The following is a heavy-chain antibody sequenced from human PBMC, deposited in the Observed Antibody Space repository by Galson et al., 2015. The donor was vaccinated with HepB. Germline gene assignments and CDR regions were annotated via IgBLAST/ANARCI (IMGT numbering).Heavy chain of an antibody. D-gene: IGHD3-16*02. CDR3: ARGFVTGIGPYYYGMDV. Sequence: SETLSLTCTVSGGSVSSGSYYWSWIRQPPGKGLEWIGYIYYSGSTNYNPSLKSRVTISVDTSKNQFSLKLSSVTAADTAVYYCARGFVTGIGPYYYGMDVWGQGTTVTVSS. CDR2: IYYSGST. J-gene: IGHJ6*02. V-gene: IGHV4-61*01. CDR1: GGSVSSGSYY.